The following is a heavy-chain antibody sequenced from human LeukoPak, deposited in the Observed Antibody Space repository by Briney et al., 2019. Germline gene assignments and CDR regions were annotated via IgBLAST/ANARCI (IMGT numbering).Heavy chain of an antibody. D-gene: IGHD1-26*01. Sequence: GASVKVSCKASGFSFIGYYMHWMRQAPGQGLEWMGGIIPIFGTANYAQKFQGRVTITADESTSTAYMELSSLRSEDTAVYYCARDYAATYYYMDVWGKGTTVTVSS. J-gene: IGHJ6*03. CDR3: ARDYAATYYYMDV. CDR1: GFSFIGYY. CDR2: IIPIFGTA. V-gene: IGHV1-69*13.